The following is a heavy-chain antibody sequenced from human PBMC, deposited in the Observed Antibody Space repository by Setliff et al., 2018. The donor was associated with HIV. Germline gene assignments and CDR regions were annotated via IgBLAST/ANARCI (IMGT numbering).Heavy chain of an antibody. V-gene: IGHV1-2*02. Sequence: ASVKVSCKASGYTFTGYYMHWVRQAPGQGLEWMGWINPNSGGTNYAQKFQGRVTRTRDTSISTAYMELSRLRSDDTAVYYCARSGYSSSWYLDYYYYYGMDVWGQGTTVTSP. CDR3: ARSGYSSSWYLDYYYYYGMDV. J-gene: IGHJ6*02. D-gene: IGHD6-13*01. CDR1: GYTFTGYY. CDR2: INPNSGGT.